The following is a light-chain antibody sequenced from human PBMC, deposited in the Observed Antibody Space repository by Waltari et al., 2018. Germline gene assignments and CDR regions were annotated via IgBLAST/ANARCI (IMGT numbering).Light chain of an antibody. CDR3: AAWDVSLSARV. CDR1: PSYT. Sequence: QSVLTQPPSASGTPGQRVTISCTGSPSYTYWYQQLPGTAPKLLIYRNSQRPSGVPDRFSGSKSGTSASLTISGLRSEDEADYYCAAWDVSLSARVFGGGTKLTVL. J-gene: IGLJ3*02. V-gene: IGLV1-47*01. CDR2: RNS.